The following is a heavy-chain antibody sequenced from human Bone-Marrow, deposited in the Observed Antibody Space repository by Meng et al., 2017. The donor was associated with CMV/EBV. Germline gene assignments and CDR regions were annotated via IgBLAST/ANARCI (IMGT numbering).Heavy chain of an antibody. CDR3: ARGDPGWGSSSWFYYYYGMDV. Sequence: ASVKVSCKASGYTFTSYYMHWVRQAPGQGLEWMGIINPSGGSTSYAQKFQGRVTMTRDTSTSTVYMELSSLRSEDTAVYYCARGDPGWGSSSWFYYYYGMDVWGQGTTVTVSS. CDR2: INPSGGST. CDR1: GYTFTSYY. J-gene: IGHJ6*02. D-gene: IGHD6-13*01. V-gene: IGHV1-46*01.